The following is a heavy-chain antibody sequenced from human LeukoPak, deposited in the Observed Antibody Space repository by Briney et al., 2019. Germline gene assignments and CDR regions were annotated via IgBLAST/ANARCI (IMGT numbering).Heavy chain of an antibody. CDR2: ISSSSSTI. V-gene: IGHV3-48*02. CDR1: GFTFSSYS. D-gene: IGHD6-13*01. J-gene: IGHJ5*02. CDR3: ARGGSSWYRGENWFDP. Sequence: GGSLRLSRAASGFTFSSYSMNWVRQAPGKGLEWVSYISSSSSTIYYADSVRGRFTISRDNAKNSLYLQMNSLRDEDTAVYYCARGGSSWYRGENWFDPWGQGTLVTVSS.